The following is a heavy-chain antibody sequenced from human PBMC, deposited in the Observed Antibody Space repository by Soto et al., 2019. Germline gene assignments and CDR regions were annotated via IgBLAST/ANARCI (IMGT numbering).Heavy chain of an antibody. CDR1: GFTFSNYG. D-gene: IGHD6-13*01. J-gene: IGHJ6*02. CDR2: ISFHGSSK. CDR3: AKDNSSWYEFFSAGGMDV. V-gene: IGHV3-30*18. Sequence: QVQLVESGGGVVQPGRSLRLSCAASGFTFSNYGMHWVRQAPGKGLEWVAVISFHGSSKYYADSVKGRFTISRDNSKNTLYLQMNSLRAEDTAVYYCAKDNSSWYEFFSAGGMDVWGQGTTVTVSS.